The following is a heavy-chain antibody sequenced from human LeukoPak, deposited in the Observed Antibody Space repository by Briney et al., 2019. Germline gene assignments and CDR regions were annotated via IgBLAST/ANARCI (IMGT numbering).Heavy chain of an antibody. CDR3: AKGVVRGVITAFDY. CDR2: ITWDGGST. J-gene: IGHJ4*02. V-gene: IGHV3-43D*04. D-gene: IGHD3-10*01. Sequence: PGGSLRLSCAASGFIFDDYGMHWVRQPPGKGLEWVSLITWDGGSTYYADSVKGRFTISRDNSKNSLYLQMNSLRAEDTAVYYCAKGVVRGVITAFDYWGQGTLVTVSS. CDR1: GFIFDDYG.